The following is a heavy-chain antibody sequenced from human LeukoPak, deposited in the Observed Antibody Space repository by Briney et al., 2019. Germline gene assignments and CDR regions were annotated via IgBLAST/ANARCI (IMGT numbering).Heavy chain of an antibody. D-gene: IGHD1-26*01. V-gene: IGHV4-39*07. J-gene: IGHJ3*02. CDR2: IYYSGST. CDR1: GGSISSYY. CDR3: ARVGSGSLYLDAFDI. Sequence: PSETLSLTCTVSGGSISSYYWGWIRQPPGKGLEWIGSIYYSGSTYYNPSLKSRVTISVDTSKNQFSLKLSSVTAADTAVYYCARVGSGSLYLDAFDIWGQGTMVTVSS.